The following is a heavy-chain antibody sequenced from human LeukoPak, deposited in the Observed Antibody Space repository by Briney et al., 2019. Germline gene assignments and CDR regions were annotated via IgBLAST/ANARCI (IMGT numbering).Heavy chain of an antibody. CDR2: ISSSSSTI. CDR3: ARGDCSSTSCYCDY. J-gene: IGHJ4*02. V-gene: IGHV3-48*04. D-gene: IGHD2-2*01. Sequence: GGSLRLSCAASGFTFSSYSMNWVRQAPGKGLGWVSYISSSSSTIYYADSVKGRFTISRDNAKNSLYLQMNSLRAEDTAVYYCARGDCSSTSCYCDYWGQGTLVTVPS. CDR1: GFTFSSYS.